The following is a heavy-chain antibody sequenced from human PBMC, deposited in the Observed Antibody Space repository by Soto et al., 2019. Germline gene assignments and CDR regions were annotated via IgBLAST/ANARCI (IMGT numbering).Heavy chain of an antibody. V-gene: IGHV1-69*13. Sequence: QVHLVQSGAEVKKPGSSVKVSCKYSGGTFRTESINWVRQAPGQGREWLGGILPFFGTADYAPRLQGRVTITADVVTPTAYMELSSLTSQATAVYFCARGHGYGGNSDAFDVWGQGTMVTVSS. J-gene: IGHJ3*01. D-gene: IGHD2-21*01. CDR3: ARGHGYGGNSDAFDV. CDR1: GGTFRTES. CDR2: ILPFFGTA.